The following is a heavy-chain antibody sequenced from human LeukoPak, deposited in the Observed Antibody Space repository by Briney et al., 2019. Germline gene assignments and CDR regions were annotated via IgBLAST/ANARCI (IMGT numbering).Heavy chain of an antibody. CDR3: ARIRYFDWLSRDWFDP. J-gene: IGHJ5*02. D-gene: IGHD3-9*01. CDR1: GGSISSYY. Sequence: SETLSLTCTVSGGSISSYYWGWIRQPPGKGLEWIGSIYYSGSTYYNPSLKSRVTISVDTSKNQFSLKLSSVTAADTAVYYCARIRYFDWLSRDWFDPWGQGTLVTVSS. CDR2: IYYSGST. V-gene: IGHV4-39*07.